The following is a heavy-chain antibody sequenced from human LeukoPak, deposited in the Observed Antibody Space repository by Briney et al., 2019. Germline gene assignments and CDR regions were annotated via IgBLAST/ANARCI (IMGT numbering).Heavy chain of an antibody. CDR1: GFTFRSYA. CDR2: ISYDGSNK. J-gene: IGHJ4*02. CDR3: ARTFPGGGGFDY. V-gene: IGHV3-30-3*01. Sequence: GSLRPSCAASGFTFRSYALHWVRQAPGKGLERGAVISYDGSNKYYADSVKGRFTISRDNSKNTLYLQMNSLRAEDTAVYYCARTFPGGGGFDYWGQGTLVTVSS. D-gene: IGHD3-16*01.